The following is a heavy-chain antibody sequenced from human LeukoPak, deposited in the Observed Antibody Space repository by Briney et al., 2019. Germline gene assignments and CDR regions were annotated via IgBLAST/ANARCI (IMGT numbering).Heavy chain of an antibody. J-gene: IGHJ4*02. V-gene: IGHV3-23*01. CDR2: ISGPGGST. CDR3: ARNGGGSWPAYYFDS. Sequence: GGSLRLSCTASGFTFGDYAMSWVRKAPGKGLEWVSAISGPGGSTYYADSVKGRFTISRDNSKNTLYLQMNSLRAEDTAVYYCARNGGGSWPAYYFDSWGQGTLVTVSS. CDR1: GFTFGDYA. D-gene: IGHD6-13*01.